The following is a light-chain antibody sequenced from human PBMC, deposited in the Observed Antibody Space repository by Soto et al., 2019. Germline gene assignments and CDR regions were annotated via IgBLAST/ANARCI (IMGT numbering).Light chain of an antibody. Sequence: QLVLTQPPSASGTPGQRVAISCSGSSSNIGRNTVHWYQQLPGTAPKLLIYANNLRPSGVPDRFSGSKSGTSASLAIRGLQSEDEADYYCAAWDDSLNGVVFGGGTKLTVL. V-gene: IGLV1-44*01. CDR1: SSNIGRNT. CDR3: AAWDDSLNGVV. CDR2: ANN. J-gene: IGLJ2*01.